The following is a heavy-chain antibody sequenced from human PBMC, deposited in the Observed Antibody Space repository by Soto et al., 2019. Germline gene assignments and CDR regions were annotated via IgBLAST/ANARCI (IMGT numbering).Heavy chain of an antibody. CDR1: GGTFSSQT. V-gene: IGHV1-69*02. J-gene: IGHJ3*02. CDR3: ASPAVNDLDADSSAFDI. D-gene: IGHD1-1*01. Sequence: QVQLVQSGAEVKEPGSSVKVSCKVSGGTFSSQTINWVRQVPGQGLEWMGSVIPIIGEGKYAQSFLGRVTITANRSTSTAYMELSSRRSGDTALYYCASPAVNDLDADSSAFDIWGQGTMVTVSS. CDR2: VIPIIGEG.